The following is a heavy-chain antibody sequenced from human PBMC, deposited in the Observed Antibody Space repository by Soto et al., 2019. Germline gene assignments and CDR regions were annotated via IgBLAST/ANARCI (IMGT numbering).Heavy chain of an antibody. V-gene: IGHV3-74*01. CDR2: INSDGSST. CDR3: ARGPGIVGAAAVDY. J-gene: IGHJ4*02. D-gene: IGHD1-26*01. Sequence: EVQLVESGGGLVQPGGSLRLSCAASGFTFSSYWMHWVRQAPGKGLVWVSCINSDGSSTSYADSVKGRFTISRDNAKNTLYLQMNCLRAEDTAVYYCARGPGIVGAAAVDYWGQGTLVTVSS. CDR1: GFTFSSYW.